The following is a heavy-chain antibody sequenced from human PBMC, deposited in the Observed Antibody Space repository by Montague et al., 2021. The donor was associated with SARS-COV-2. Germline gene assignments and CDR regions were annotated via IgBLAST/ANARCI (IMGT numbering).Heavy chain of an antibody. V-gene: IGHV4-34*01. CDR2: IHHGGGT. J-gene: IGHJ6*03. D-gene: IGHD3-10*01. CDR1: GGSFSTYS. CDR3: ARLGDGVVPSPILGVGPYYSYYYMDV. Sequence: SETLSLTCAVHGGSFSTYSWNWICQPPGKGLEWIGEIHHGGGTNYNPSLKSRVNISADTSKNQFSLKLTSVAAADTAVYYCARLGDGVVPSPILGVGPYYSYYYMDVWGKGTTVTVSS.